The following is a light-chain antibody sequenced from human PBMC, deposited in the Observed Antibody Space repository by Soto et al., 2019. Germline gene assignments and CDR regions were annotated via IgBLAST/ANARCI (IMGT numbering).Light chain of an antibody. CDR2: EVS. CDR1: SSDVGGYNY. J-gene: IGLJ1*01. CDR3: SSYAGSNAYV. Sequence: QSALTQPPSASGSPGPSVTLSCTGTSSDVGGYNYVSWYQQHPGKAPKLLIYEVSKRPSGVPDRFSGSKSGNTASLTVSGLQAEDEADYYCSSYAGSNAYVFGTGTKLTVL. V-gene: IGLV2-8*01.